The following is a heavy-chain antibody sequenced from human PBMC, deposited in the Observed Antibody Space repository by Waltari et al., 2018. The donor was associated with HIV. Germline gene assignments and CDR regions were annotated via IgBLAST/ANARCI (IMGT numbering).Heavy chain of an antibody. Sequence: QVQLQESGPGLVKPSETLSLICTVSGGSISSYYWSWIRQAPGKGLEWIGYIYYSGSTNYHPSLKSRVTISVDTSKNQFSLKLNSMTAADTAVYYCARGGLRFPEDYWGQGTLVTVSS. J-gene: IGHJ4*02. CDR3: ARGGLRFPEDY. CDR1: GGSISSYY. V-gene: IGHV4-59*01. CDR2: IYYSGST. D-gene: IGHD3-3*01.